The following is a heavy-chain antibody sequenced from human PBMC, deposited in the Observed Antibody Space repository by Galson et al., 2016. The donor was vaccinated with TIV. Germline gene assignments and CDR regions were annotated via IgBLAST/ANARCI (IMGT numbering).Heavy chain of an antibody. D-gene: IGHD6-25*01. J-gene: IGHJ4*02. CDR3: ARDTPSLLAAATMDY. Sequence: SCKASGYIFNNFGVSWVRQAPGQGLEWMAWSSVYNGNTNYAQSLQGRVTLTTDTSTSTAYMELRSLRSDDTAVYYCARDTPSLLAAATMDYWGQGTLVTVSS. V-gene: IGHV1-18*01. CDR2: SSVYNGNT. CDR1: GYIFNNFG.